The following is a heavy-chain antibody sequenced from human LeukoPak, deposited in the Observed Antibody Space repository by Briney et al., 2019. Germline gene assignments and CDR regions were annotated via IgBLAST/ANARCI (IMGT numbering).Heavy chain of an antibody. Sequence: SETVSLTCTVSGGSISSYYWSWIRQPPGKGLEWIGYIYYSVSTNYNPSLKSRVTISVDTSKNQFSLKLSSVTAADTAVYYCARGYSSGWYLYWGRGTLVTVPS. J-gene: IGHJ4*02. CDR3: ARGYSSGWYLY. CDR2: IYYSVST. CDR1: GGSISSYY. D-gene: IGHD6-19*01. V-gene: IGHV4-59*01.